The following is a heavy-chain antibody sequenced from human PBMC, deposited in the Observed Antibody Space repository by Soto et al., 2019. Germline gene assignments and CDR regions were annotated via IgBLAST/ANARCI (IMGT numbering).Heavy chain of an antibody. CDR1: GGTFSSYT. D-gene: IGHD3-10*01. Sequence: QVQQVQSGAEVKKPGSSVKVCCKGSGGTFSSYTISWVRQAPGQGLEWMGRIIPILGIAKYAQKFQGRVTITADKSTSTAYMELSSLRSEDTAVYYCASLLSSGYYYSMDVWGQGTTVTVSS. CDR2: IIPILGIA. J-gene: IGHJ6*02. CDR3: ASLLSSGYYYSMDV. V-gene: IGHV1-69*02.